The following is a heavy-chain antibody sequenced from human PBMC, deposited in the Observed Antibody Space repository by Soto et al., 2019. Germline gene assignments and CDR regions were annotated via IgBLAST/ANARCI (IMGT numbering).Heavy chain of an antibody. Sequence: QVQLVQSGTEVKKPGASVKVSCKASGYRFTHYVIHWVRQAPGQRLEWMGWIGAGDGKTYYSQNFQGRVTITKDTSASTAYMELSSLISEDTAVYYCVRDYASDSGVHLDFWGRGTLVTVSS. D-gene: IGHD3-22*01. V-gene: IGHV1-3*01. J-gene: IGHJ4*02. CDR3: VRDYASDSGVHLDF. CDR1: GYRFTHYV. CDR2: IGAGDGKT.